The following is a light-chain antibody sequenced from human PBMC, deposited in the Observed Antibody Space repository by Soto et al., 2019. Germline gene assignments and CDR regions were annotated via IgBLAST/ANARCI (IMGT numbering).Light chain of an antibody. CDR1: SSDVGGYNY. CDR2: GVD. V-gene: IGLV2-11*01. Sequence: QSALCQPRSVSGSPGQSVTISCTGTSSDVGGYNYVSWYQHHTGKAPKLMIYGVDKRPSGVPGRFSGSKSGNTASLTISGLQAEDEADYYCCSNAGSYPFVFGTGTKVTVL. J-gene: IGLJ1*01. CDR3: CSNAGSYPFV.